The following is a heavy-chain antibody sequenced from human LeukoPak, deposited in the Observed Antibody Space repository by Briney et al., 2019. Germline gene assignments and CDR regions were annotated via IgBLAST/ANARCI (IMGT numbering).Heavy chain of an antibody. CDR2: IYSGGST. V-gene: IGHV3-66*02. CDR3: AKDHFWSGSD. Sequence: PAGSLRLSCAASGFTVSSNYTSWVRQAPGKGLEWVSVIYSGGSTYYADSVKGRFTISRDHSKNTLYLQMNSLRAEDTAVYYCAKDHFWSGSDWGQGTLVTVSS. D-gene: IGHD3-3*01. J-gene: IGHJ4*02. CDR1: GFTVSSNY.